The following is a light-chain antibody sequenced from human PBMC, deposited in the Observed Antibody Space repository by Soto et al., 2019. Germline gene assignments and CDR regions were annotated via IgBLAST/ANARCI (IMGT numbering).Light chain of an antibody. CDR1: QDIRSY. Sequence: DIQPSQSPSFLSPAVGDRVTVTCRSSQDIRSYLAWYQQKPGKAPKVLIYGASTLQSGVPPRFSGSGSGNEFTLTISSLQSEDCAIYYCQQYHTWLITFGGGTKVEI. CDR3: QQYHTWLIT. V-gene: IGKV1-9*01. J-gene: IGKJ4*01. CDR2: GAS.